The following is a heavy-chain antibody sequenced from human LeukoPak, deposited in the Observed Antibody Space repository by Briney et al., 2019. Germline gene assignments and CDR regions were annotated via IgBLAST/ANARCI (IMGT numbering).Heavy chain of an antibody. Sequence: GGSLRLSCAASGFTFSSYAMHWVRQAPGKGLEWVAVISYDGSNKYYADSVKGRFTISRDNSKNTLYLQMNSLRAEDTAVYYCARDVAIAAVGFDYWGQGTLVTVSS. D-gene: IGHD6-13*01. CDR1: GFTFSSYA. V-gene: IGHV3-30-3*01. CDR3: ARDVAIAAVGFDY. CDR2: ISYDGSNK. J-gene: IGHJ4*02.